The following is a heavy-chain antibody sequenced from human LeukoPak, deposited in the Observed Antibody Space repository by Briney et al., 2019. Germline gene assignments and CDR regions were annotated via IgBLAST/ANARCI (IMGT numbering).Heavy chain of an antibody. V-gene: IGHV3-74*01. Sequence: GGSLRLSCAASGFTFSSYWMHWVRQAPGKGLVWVSRVNTDGRTTIYADSVKGRFTISRDNAKNTLYLQMHSLRAEDTAVYYCNGANANHWGQGTQVTVSS. D-gene: IGHD4/OR15-4a*01. CDR1: GFTFSSYW. J-gene: IGHJ1*01. CDR2: VNTDGRTT. CDR3: NGANANH.